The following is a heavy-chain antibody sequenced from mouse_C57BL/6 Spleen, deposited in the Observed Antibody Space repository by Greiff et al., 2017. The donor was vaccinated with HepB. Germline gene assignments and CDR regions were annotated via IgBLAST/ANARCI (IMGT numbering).Heavy chain of an antibody. J-gene: IGHJ4*01. Sequence: DVKLQESGAELVKPGASVKLSCTASGFNIKDYYMHWVKQRTEQGLEWIGRIDPEDGETKYAPKFQGKATITADTSSNTAYLQLSSLTSEDTAVYYCARYYYGSSYDYAMDYWGQGTSVTVSS. V-gene: IGHV14-2*01. CDR2: IDPEDGET. CDR3: ARYYYGSSYDYAMDY. CDR1: GFNIKDYY. D-gene: IGHD1-1*01.